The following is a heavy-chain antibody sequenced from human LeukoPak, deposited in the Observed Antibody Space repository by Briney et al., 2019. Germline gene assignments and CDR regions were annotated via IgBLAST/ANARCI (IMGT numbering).Heavy chain of an antibody. D-gene: IGHD3-22*01. CDR3: AKRDTRGYYYFDY. Sequence: PGGSLRLSCAASGFTFSSYWMHWVRQAPGKGLVWVSRMNNDGSSTIYADSVKGRFTISRDNAKNTLYLQMNSLRAEDTAVYCCAKRDTRGYYYFDYWGQGTLVTVSS. CDR1: GFTFSSYW. CDR2: MNNDGSST. J-gene: IGHJ4*02. V-gene: IGHV3-74*01.